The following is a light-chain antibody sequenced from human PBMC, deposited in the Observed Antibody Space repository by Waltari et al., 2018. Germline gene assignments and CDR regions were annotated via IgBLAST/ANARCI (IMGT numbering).Light chain of an antibody. CDR1: SSDVGSSNL. Sequence: QCALTRPAPVSGSPGQSIPISCTGSSSDVGSSNLVSWYQQHPGKAPKLMIYEASKRPSGVSNRFAGSKSGNTASLTTSGLQAEDEADYYCSSYAGNCNLVVFGGGTKLTVL. CDR2: EAS. CDR3: SSYAGNCNLVV. V-gene: IGLV2-23*01. J-gene: IGLJ2*01.